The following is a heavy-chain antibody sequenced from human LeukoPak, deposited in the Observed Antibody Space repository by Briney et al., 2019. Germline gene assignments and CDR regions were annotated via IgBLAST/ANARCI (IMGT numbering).Heavy chain of an antibody. CDR3: ARAPTEMIFDY. V-gene: IGHV3-33*01. CDR1: GFTFSSYG. J-gene: IGHJ4*02. Sequence: SGGSLRLSSAASGFTFSSYGMHWVRQAPGKGLEWVAVIWYDGSNKYYADSVKGRFTISRDNSKNTLYLQMNSLRAEDTAVYYCARAPTEMIFDYWGQGTLVTVSS. CDR2: IWYDGSNK. D-gene: IGHD3-16*01.